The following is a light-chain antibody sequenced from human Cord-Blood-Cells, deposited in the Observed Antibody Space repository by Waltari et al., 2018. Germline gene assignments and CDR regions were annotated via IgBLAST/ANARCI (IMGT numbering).Light chain of an antibody. V-gene: IGKV2-30*02. CDR2: KVS. Sequence: DVVMTQSPLSLPVTLGQPASISCRSSQSLVHSDGNTYLNWFQQRPGQSPRRLIYKVSNRDSGVPDRFSGSGSGTDFTLKISRVEAEDVGVYYCMQGRHWPPTFGGGTKVEIK. J-gene: IGKJ4*01. CDR1: QSLVHSDGNTY. CDR3: MQGRHWPPT.